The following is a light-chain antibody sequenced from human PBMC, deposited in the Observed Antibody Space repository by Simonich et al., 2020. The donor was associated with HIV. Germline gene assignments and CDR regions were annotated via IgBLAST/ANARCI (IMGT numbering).Light chain of an antibody. CDR1: QGISSD. J-gene: IGKJ3*01. V-gene: IGKV1-13*02. Sequence: AIQLTQSPSYLYASVGDRVTITCRASQGISSDLAWYQQKPGNPPKLLIYDASSLESGVPSRFSGSGSGTDFTLTISSLQPEDFATYYCQQSTFGPGTKVDIK. CDR2: DAS. CDR3: QQST.